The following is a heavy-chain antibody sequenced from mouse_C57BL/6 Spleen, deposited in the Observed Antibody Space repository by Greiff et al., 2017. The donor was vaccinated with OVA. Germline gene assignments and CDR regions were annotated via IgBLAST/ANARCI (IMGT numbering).Heavy chain of an antibody. J-gene: IGHJ1*03. V-gene: IGHV5-6*01. CDR2: ISSGGSYT. CDR3: ARHGWDGGYFDV. Sequence: EVKLMESGGDLVKPGGSLKLSCAASGFTFSSYGMSWVRQTPDKRLEWVATISSGGSYTYYPDSVKGRFTISRDNAKNTLYLQMSSLKSEDTAMYYCARHGWDGGYFDVWGTGTTVTVSS. D-gene: IGHD4-1*01. CDR1: GFTFSSYG.